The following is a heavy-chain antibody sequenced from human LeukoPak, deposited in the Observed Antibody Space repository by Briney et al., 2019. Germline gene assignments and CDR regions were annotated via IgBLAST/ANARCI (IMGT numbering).Heavy chain of an antibody. CDR2: INHNSGGT. J-gene: IGHJ4*02. D-gene: IGHD6-13*01. V-gene: IGHV1-2*02. Sequence: GASVKVSCKASGYTFTGYYMHWVRQVPGQALEWIGWINHNSGGTNYAQKFQGRVPMTRDTSITTAYMELSRLRSDDTAVYYCARGFSSWYLSPYYLEYCGQGTPVTVSS. CDR1: GYTFTGYY. CDR3: ARGFSSWYLSPYYLEY.